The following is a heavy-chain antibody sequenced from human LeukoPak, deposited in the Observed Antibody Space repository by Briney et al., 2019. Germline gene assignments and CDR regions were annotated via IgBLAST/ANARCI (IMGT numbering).Heavy chain of an antibody. CDR1: GFTFSNAW. D-gene: IGHD4-17*01. Sequence: PGGSLRLSCAASGFTFSNAWMSWVRQAPGQGLEWLSYISSNSATTYYADSVQGRFTISRDNAKNSLYLQMNSLRAEDTAVYYCASKGGEHGDYNVPLLDYWGQGTLVTVSS. CDR3: ASKGGEHGDYNVPLLDY. CDR2: ISSNSATT. J-gene: IGHJ4*02. V-gene: IGHV3-48*01.